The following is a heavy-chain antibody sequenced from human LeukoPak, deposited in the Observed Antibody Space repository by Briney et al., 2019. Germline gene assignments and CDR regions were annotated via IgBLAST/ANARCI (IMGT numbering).Heavy chain of an antibody. D-gene: IGHD5-18*01. Sequence: SETLSLTCTVSGGSMNSHYWSWIRQPPGKGLEWIGYMLDTVTTKDNPSLKSRFTLSADTSKNQFSLRLTSVTAADTAVYYCATIKRGDIFGYFDFWGQGIPVTVSS. CDR2: MLDTVTT. CDR3: ATIKRGDIFGYFDF. V-gene: IGHV4-59*11. J-gene: IGHJ4*02. CDR1: GGSMNSHY.